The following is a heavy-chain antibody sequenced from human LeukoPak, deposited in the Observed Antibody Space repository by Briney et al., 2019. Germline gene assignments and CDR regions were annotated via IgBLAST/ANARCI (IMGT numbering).Heavy chain of an antibody. Sequence: SETLSLTCTVSGGSISSGSYYWSWIRQPAGKGLEWIGRIYTSGSTNYNPSLKSRVTISVDTSKNQFSLKLSSVTAADTAVYYCAKTTGTTWNFDYWGQGTLVTVSS. J-gene: IGHJ4*02. D-gene: IGHD1-7*01. V-gene: IGHV4-61*02. CDR3: AKTTGTTWNFDY. CDR1: GGSISSGSYY. CDR2: IYTSGST.